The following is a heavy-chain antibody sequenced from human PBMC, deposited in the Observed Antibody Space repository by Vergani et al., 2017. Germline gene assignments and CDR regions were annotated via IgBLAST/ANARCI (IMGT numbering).Heavy chain of an antibody. V-gene: IGHV4-34*01. Sequence: QVQLQQWGAGLLKPSETLSLTCAVYGGSFSGYYWSWIRQPPGKGLEWIGEINHSGSTNYNPSLKSRVTISVDTSKNQFSLKLSSVTAADTAVYYCARHXDGYCSGGSCYASYYYYYMDVWGKGTTVTVSS. CDR1: GGSFSGYY. CDR2: INHSGST. CDR3: ARHXDGYCSGGSCYASYYYYYMDV. J-gene: IGHJ6*03. D-gene: IGHD2-15*01.